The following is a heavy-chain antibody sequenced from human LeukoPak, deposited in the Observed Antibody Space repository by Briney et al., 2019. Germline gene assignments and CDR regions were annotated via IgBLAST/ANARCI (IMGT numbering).Heavy chain of an antibody. J-gene: IGHJ4*02. D-gene: IGHD4-11*01. Sequence: GGSLRLSCAASGFTVSSNYMSWVRQAPGKGLEWVSVIYSGGSTYYADSVKGRFTISRDNSKNTLYLQMNSLRAEDTAVYYCARGAHDYSNPFDYWGQGTLVTVSS. V-gene: IGHV3-53*01. CDR2: IYSGGST. CDR3: ARGAHDYSNPFDY. CDR1: GFTVSSNY.